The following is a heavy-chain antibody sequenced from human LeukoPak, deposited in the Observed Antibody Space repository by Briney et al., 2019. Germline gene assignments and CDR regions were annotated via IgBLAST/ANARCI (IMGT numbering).Heavy chain of an antibody. J-gene: IGHJ6*01. Sequence: PGGSLTLSCAASAFTFNSYHMNWVRQAPGKGLEWVSSISSSSIYIYYADSVKGRFTISRDNAKNSLYLRMNSLRAEDTAVYYCARDRPTQNYVIILWVYGTDAWGQGTTVTVSS. CDR1: AFTFNSYH. CDR2: ISSSSIYI. D-gene: IGHD3-10*01. V-gene: IGHV3-21*01. CDR3: ARDRPTQNYVIILWVYGTDA.